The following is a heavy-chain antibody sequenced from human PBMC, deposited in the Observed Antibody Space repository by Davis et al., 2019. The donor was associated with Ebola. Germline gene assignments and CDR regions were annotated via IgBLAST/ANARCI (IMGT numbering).Heavy chain of an antibody. J-gene: IGHJ4*02. D-gene: IGHD3-3*01. Sequence: GESLKISCAASGFTVSHYGIHWVRQAPGKGLEWVADIWANGQNKYFADSVKGRVTIFRDNSKNTVYLQMDSLRAEDTAVYYCASCPYYDIWSGYHPVDYWGQGTLVAVSS. CDR2: IWANGQNK. CDR1: GFTVSHYG. CDR3: ASCPYYDIWSGYHPVDY. V-gene: IGHV3-33*01.